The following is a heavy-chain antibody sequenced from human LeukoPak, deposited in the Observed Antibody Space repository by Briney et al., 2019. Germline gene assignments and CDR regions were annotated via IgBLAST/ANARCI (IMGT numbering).Heavy chain of an antibody. CDR3: ARERATAFDY. Sequence: PGGSLRLSCAASGFTVSSNYMSWVRQAPGKGLEWVSVIYSDGRTYYADSVKGRFTISRDNSKNTLYLQMNSLRAEDTAVYYCARERATAFDYWGQGTLVTVSS. CDR2: IYSDGRT. J-gene: IGHJ4*02. CDR1: GFTVSSNY. D-gene: IGHD5-12*01. V-gene: IGHV3-53*01.